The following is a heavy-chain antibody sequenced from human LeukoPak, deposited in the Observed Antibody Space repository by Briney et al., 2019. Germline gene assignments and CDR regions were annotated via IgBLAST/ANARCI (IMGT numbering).Heavy chain of an antibody. CDR1: GYTFTGYY. CDR3: ARAYRGSGGRCYLPDY. D-gene: IGHD2-15*01. Sequence: ASVKVSCKASGYTFTGYYMHWVRQAPGQGLEWMGWINPNSGGTNYAQKFQGWVTMTRDTSISTAYMELSRLRSDDTAVYYCARAYRGSGGRCYLPDYWGQGTLVTVSS. CDR2: INPNSGGT. J-gene: IGHJ4*02. V-gene: IGHV1-2*04.